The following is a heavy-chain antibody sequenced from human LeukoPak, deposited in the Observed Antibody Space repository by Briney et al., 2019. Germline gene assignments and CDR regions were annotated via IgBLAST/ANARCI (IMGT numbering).Heavy chain of an antibody. D-gene: IGHD1-26*01. Sequence: GGSLRLSCAASGFTFSSYSMNWVRRAPGKGLEWVSSISSSSSYIYYADSVKGRFTISRDNAKNSLYLQMNSLRAEDTAVYCCAREGGSYQFDYWGQGTLVTVSS. CDR1: GFTFSSYS. V-gene: IGHV3-21*01. CDR2: ISSSSSYI. J-gene: IGHJ4*02. CDR3: AREGGSYQFDY.